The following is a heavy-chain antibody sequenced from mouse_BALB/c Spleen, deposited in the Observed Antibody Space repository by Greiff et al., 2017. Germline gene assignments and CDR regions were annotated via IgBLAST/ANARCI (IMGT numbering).Heavy chain of an antibody. CDR1: GFTFSSYG. CDR3: ARRGDMAY. D-gene: IGHD3-3*01. Sequence: EVMLVESGGDLVKPGGSLKLSCAASGFTFSSYGMSWVRQTPDKRLEWVATISSGGSYTYYPDSVKGRFTISRDNAKNTLYLQMSSLKSEDTAMYYCARRGDMAYWGQGTLVTVSA. CDR2: ISSGGSYT. V-gene: IGHV5-6*02. J-gene: IGHJ3*01.